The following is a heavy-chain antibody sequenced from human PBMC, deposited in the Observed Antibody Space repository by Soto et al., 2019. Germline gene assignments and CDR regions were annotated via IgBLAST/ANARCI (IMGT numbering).Heavy chain of an antibody. J-gene: IGHJ4*02. CDR2: IYYSGST. CDR3: ARAFSARFDY. V-gene: IGHV4-31*03. CDR1: GGSISSGGYY. Sequence: NPSETLSLTCTVSGGSISSGGYYWSWIRQHPGKGLEWIGYIYYSGSTYYNPSLKSRVTISVDTSKNQFSLKLSSVTAADTAVYYCARAFSARFDYWGQGTLVTVSS.